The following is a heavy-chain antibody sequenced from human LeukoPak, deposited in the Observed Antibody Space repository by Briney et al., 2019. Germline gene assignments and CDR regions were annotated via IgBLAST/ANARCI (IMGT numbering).Heavy chain of an antibody. CDR1: GYTFISYG. J-gene: IGHJ6*03. CDR2: ISAYNGNT. CDR3: AREAYASGSFRTDYYYMDV. D-gene: IGHD3-10*01. V-gene: IGHV1-18*01. Sequence: ASVKVSCKASGYTFISYGITWVRQAPGQGLEWMGWISAYNGNTNYAQKFQGRVTMTTDTHASTAYMELRSLRSDDTAVYYCAREAYASGSFRTDYYYMDVWGKGTTVTISS.